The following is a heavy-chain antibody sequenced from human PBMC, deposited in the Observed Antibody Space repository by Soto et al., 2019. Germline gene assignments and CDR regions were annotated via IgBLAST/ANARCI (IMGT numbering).Heavy chain of an antibody. V-gene: IGHV2-5*02. CDR3: AHRSQWLPPRY. J-gene: IGHJ4*02. CDR1: GFSLSTSGVG. D-gene: IGHD6-19*01. CDR2: IYWDDDK. Sequence: QITLKESGPTLVKPTQTLTLTCTFSGFSLSTSGVGVGWIRQPPGKALEWLALIYWDDDKRYSPSLKSRLTITKYTSKNQVVLTMTNMDPVDTATYYWAHRSQWLPPRYWGQGTLVTVSS.